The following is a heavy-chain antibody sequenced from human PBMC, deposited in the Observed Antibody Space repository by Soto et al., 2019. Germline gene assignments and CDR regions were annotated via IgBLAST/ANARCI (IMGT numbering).Heavy chain of an antibody. CDR3: ARWDETRYSSSWSYYGMDV. J-gene: IGHJ6*02. D-gene: IGHD6-13*01. CDR1: GGTFSSYA. V-gene: IGHV1-69*13. Sequence: ASVKVSCKASGGTFSSYAISWVRQAPGQGLERMGGIIPIFGTANYAQKFQGRVTITADESTSTAYMELSSLRSEDTAVYYCARWDETRYSSSWSYYGMDVWGQGTTVTVSS. CDR2: IIPIFGTA.